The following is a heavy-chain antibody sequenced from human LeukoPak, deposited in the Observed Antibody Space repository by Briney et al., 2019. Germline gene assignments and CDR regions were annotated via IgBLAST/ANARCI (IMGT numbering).Heavy chain of an antibody. CDR3: VKDRWVDY. J-gene: IGHJ4*02. CDR1: GFTFSDYA. D-gene: IGHD4-23*01. V-gene: IGHV3-23*01. Sequence: GGSLRLSCAASGFTFSDYAMTWFRQTPGRGLEWVSAIGATGGSVYYADFVKGRFTISRDNSKNTLSLQMSSLRTEDTAVHYCVKDRWVDYWGQGTLVTVSS. CDR2: IGATGGSV.